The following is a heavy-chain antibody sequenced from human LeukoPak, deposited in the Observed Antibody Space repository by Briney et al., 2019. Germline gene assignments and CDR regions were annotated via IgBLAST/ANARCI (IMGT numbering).Heavy chain of an antibody. CDR3: ARGSEGYEILTGYPRGNAFDI. D-gene: IGHD3-9*01. V-gene: IGHV3-64*01. Sequence: PGGSLRLSCAASGFTFSSYAMHWVRQAPGKGLEYVSAISSNGGSKYYANSVKGRFTISRDNSKNTLYLQMGSLRAEDMAVYYCARGSEGYEILTGYPRGNAFDIWGQGTMVTVSS. CDR2: ISSNGGSK. CDR1: GFTFSSYA. J-gene: IGHJ3*02.